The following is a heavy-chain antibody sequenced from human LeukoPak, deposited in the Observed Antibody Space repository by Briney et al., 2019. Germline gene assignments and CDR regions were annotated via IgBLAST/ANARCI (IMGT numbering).Heavy chain of an antibody. Sequence: SETLSLTCTVSGGSISSYYWSWIRQPPGKGLEWIGYIYYSGRTNYNPSLKSRVTISVDTSKNQFSLKLSSVTAADTAVYYCARAGAVAGKIDYWGQGTLVTVSS. CDR2: IYYSGRT. D-gene: IGHD6-19*01. CDR1: GGSISSYY. CDR3: ARAGAVAGKIDY. J-gene: IGHJ4*02. V-gene: IGHV4-59*08.